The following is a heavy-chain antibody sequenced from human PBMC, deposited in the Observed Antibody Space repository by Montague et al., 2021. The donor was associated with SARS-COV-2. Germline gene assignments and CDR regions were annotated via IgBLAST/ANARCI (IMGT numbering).Heavy chain of an antibody. D-gene: IGHD6-13*01. CDR1: GGSISSSNW. Sequence: SETLSLTCAVSGGSISSSNWWNWVRQSPGKGLEWIGEISHSGRTNYNPSLKSRVTISVDNSKNQFSLYLTSLTAADTALYYCARHPQQLVLRYWYFDLWGRGTLVTVSS. V-gene: IGHV4-4*02. CDR3: ARHPQQLVLRYWYFDL. J-gene: IGHJ2*01. CDR2: ISHSGRT.